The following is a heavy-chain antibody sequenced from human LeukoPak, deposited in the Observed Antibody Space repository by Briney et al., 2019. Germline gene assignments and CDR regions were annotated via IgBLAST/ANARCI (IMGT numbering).Heavy chain of an antibody. J-gene: IGHJ4*02. CDR2: INWNGGST. CDR1: GFTFDDYG. V-gene: IGHV3-20*04. Sequence: GGSLRLSCAASGFTFDDYGMSWVRQAPGKGLEWVSGINWNGGSTGYADSVKGRFTISRDNAKNSLYLQMNSLRAEDTALYYCARVSDISVAAYFDYWGQGTLVTVSS. D-gene: IGHD6-19*01. CDR3: ARVSDISVAAYFDY.